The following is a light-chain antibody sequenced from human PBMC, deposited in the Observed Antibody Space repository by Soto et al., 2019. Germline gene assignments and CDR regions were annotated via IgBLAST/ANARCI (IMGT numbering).Light chain of an antibody. Sequence: QSVLTQPRSVSGSPGLSVTISCTGTSSDVGGYNYVSWYQQHPGKAPKLMIYYVSKRPSGVPDRFSGSKSGNTASLTISGLQAEDEADYYCSSYAGSYTWVFGGGTKLTVL. CDR2: YVS. V-gene: IGLV2-11*01. CDR3: SSYAGSYTWV. J-gene: IGLJ3*02. CDR1: SSDVGGYNY.